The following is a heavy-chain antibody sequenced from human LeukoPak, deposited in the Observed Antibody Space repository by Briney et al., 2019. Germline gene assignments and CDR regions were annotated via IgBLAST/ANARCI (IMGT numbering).Heavy chain of an antibody. D-gene: IGHD6-13*01. Sequence: ASVKVSCEASGYTFTGYYLHWVRQAPGQGLEWMGWINPNSGGTNYAQKFQDRVTMTRDTSTSTAYMELSRLRSDDTAVYYCARDPYSSSFYHWFDPWGQGTLVTVSS. J-gene: IGHJ5*02. CDR2: INPNSGGT. V-gene: IGHV1-2*02. CDR3: ARDPYSSSFYHWFDP. CDR1: GYTFTGYY.